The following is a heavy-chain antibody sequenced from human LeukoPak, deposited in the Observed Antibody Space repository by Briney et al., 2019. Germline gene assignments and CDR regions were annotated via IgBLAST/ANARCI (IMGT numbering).Heavy chain of an antibody. V-gene: IGHV3-7*05. D-gene: IGHD1-26*01. Sequence: GGSLRLSCAASGFTFSSYWMSWVRQAPGKGLEWVANINQDGSEKYYVGSVKGRFTISRDNAKNSLYLQMNSLRAEDTAVYYCARDSRKGELPNFWGQGTLVTVSS. CDR2: INQDGSEK. CDR1: GFTFSSYW. CDR3: ARDSRKGELPNF. J-gene: IGHJ4*02.